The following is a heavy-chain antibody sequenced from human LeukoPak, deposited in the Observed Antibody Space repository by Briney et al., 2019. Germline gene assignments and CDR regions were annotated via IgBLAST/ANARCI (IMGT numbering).Heavy chain of an antibody. Sequence: PGGSLRLSCAASGFTFSSYWMSWVRQAPGKGLEWVANIKQDGSEKYYVDSVKGRFTISRDNAKNSLYLQMNSLRAEDTAVYYCARAREATTGGPYYYGMDVWGQGTTVTVSS. D-gene: IGHD5-12*01. CDR3: ARAREATTGGPYYYGMDV. CDR1: GFTFSSYW. CDR2: IKQDGSEK. V-gene: IGHV3-7*03. J-gene: IGHJ6*02.